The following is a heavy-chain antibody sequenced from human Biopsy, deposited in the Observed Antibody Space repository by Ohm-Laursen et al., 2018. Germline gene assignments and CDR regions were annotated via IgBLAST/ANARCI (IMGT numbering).Heavy chain of an antibody. D-gene: IGHD3-22*01. CDR3: ARHDRSGYWGLDY. Sequence: PSDTLSLTCSVSGGSLNNHYWSWIRQSPGKGLEWLAYIYSSGRTNYNPSLKRRIIASVDTSKNQLSLKVTSVTATDTAMYYCARHDRSGYWGLDYWGQGALVTVSA. CDR1: GGSLNNHY. V-gene: IGHV4-4*08. J-gene: IGHJ4*02. CDR2: IYSSGRT.